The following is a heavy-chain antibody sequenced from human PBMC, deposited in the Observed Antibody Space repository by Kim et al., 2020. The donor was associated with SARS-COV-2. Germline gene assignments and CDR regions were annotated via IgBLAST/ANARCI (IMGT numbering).Heavy chain of an antibody. Sequence: GGSLRLSCAASGFTFANYAMNWVRQAPGKGLEWVSVIGGGGVNRYYADSVKGRFTISRDNSKNTLYLQMNSLRAEDTAVYYCAKSVSSWYRGFDYWGQG. V-gene: IGHV3-23*01. CDR2: IGGGGVNR. D-gene: IGHD6-13*01. J-gene: IGHJ4*02. CDR3: AKSVSSWYRGFDY. CDR1: GFTFANYA.